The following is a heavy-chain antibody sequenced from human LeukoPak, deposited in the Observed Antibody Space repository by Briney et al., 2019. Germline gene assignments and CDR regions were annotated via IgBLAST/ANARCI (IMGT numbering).Heavy chain of an antibody. Sequence: GGSLRLSCAASGFTFSTSAMLWVRQPRGKGLGWVSSIFPSGGEIHYADSVRGRFTISRDNSKSTLSLQMNSLRAEDTAIYYCVTYRQVMLPFEAWGQGTLVTVSS. V-gene: IGHV3-23*01. CDR3: VTYRQVMLPFEA. CDR1: GFTFSTSA. J-gene: IGHJ5*02. CDR2: IFPSGGEI. D-gene: IGHD5-18*01.